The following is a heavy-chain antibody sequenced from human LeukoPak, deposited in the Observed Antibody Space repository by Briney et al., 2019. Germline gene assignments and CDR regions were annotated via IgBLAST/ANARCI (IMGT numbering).Heavy chain of an antibody. Sequence: GGSLRLSCAASGFTFRSYSMNWVRQAPGKGLEWVSYISSSSSYIYYADSVKGRFTISRDNAKNSLYLQMNSLRAEDTAVYYCAADDWFDPWGQGTLVTVSS. D-gene: IGHD3-16*01. J-gene: IGHJ5*02. CDR2: ISSSSSYI. CDR3: AADDWFDP. CDR1: GFTFRSYS. V-gene: IGHV3-21*01.